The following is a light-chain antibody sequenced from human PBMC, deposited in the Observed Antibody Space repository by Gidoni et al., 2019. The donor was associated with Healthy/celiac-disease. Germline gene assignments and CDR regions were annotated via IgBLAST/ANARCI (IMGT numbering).Light chain of an antibody. Sequence: EIVLTQSPGTLSLSPGERATLSCRVSQSVSSSYLACYQQNTGQDPRILIYGASSRATGIPDRFSGSGSGTDFTITISRLEPEDFAVYYCQQYGSSPMYTFGQGTKLEIK. CDR1: QSVSSSY. V-gene: IGKV3-20*01. CDR3: QQYGSSPMYT. CDR2: GAS. J-gene: IGKJ2*01.